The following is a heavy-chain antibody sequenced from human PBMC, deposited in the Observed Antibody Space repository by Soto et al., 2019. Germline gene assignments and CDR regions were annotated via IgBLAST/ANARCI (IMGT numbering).Heavy chain of an antibody. CDR2: ISYDGSNK. J-gene: IGHJ6*02. CDR3: ARDKHYGDYRAGYYYGMDV. V-gene: IGHV3-30-3*01. Sequence: QVQLVESGGGVVQPGRSLRLSCAASGFTFSSYAMHWVRQAPGKGLEWVAVISYDGSNKYYADSVKGRFTISRDNSKNTLYLQMNSLRAEDTAVYYCARDKHYGDYRAGYYYGMDVWGQGTTLTVSS. D-gene: IGHD4-17*01. CDR1: GFTFSSYA.